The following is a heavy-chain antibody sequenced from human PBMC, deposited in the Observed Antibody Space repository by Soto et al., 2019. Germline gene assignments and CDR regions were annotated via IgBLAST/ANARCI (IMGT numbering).Heavy chain of an antibody. CDR2: IYWDDDK. CDR3: AHSRGGGNSPLFDY. J-gene: IGHJ4*02. V-gene: IGHV2-5*02. Sequence: QITLKESGPTLVKPTQTLTLTCTFSGFSLSTSAMGVGWIRQPPGKALEWLALIYWDDDKRYSPSLKSRLAITKDTSKNQVVLTMTNMDPVDTATYYCAHSRGGGNSPLFDYWGQGTLVTVSS. D-gene: IGHD2-21*02. CDR1: GFSLSTSAMG.